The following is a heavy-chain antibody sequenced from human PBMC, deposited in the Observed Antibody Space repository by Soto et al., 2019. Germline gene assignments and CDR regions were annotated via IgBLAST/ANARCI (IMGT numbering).Heavy chain of an antibody. CDR2: IDPSDSYT. D-gene: IGHD3-22*01. CDR1: GYGFTSYW. J-gene: IGHJ6*02. CDR3: ASGTYYYDSSGYYSPGPSYYGMDV. V-gene: IGHV5-10-1*01. Sequence: PGESLKISCKGSGYGFTSYWISWVRQMPGKGLEWMGRIDPSDSYTNYSPSFQGHVTISADKSISTAYLQWSSLKASDTAMYYCASGTYYYDSSGYYSPGPSYYGMDVWGQGTTVTVSS.